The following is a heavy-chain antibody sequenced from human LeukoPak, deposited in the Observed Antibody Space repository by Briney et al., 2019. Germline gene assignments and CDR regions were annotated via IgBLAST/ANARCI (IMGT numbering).Heavy chain of an antibody. D-gene: IGHD3-9*01. V-gene: IGHV1-18*01. J-gene: IGHJ4*02. CDR1: SYTFTSYG. Sequence: ASVKVSCKASSYTFTSYGISWVRQAPGQGLEWMGWISAYNGNTNYAQKLQGRVTMTTDTSTSTAYMELRSLRAEDTAVYYCARTYYDILTGYNPYFDYWGQGILVTVSS. CDR2: ISAYNGNT. CDR3: ARTYYDILTGYNPYFDY.